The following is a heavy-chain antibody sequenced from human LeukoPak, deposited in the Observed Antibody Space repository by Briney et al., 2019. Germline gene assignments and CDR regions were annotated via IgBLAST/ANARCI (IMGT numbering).Heavy chain of an antibody. CDR1: GFTFSSYW. CDR3: AGSGGVIASDAFDI. CDR2: IKQDGSEK. Sequence: SGGSLRLSCAASGFTFSSYWMSWVRQAPGKGLEWVANIKQDGSEKYYVDSVKGRFTISRDNAKNSLYLQMNSLRAEDTAVYYCAGSGGVIASDAFDIWGQGTMVTVSS. D-gene: IGHD3-16*02. J-gene: IGHJ3*02. V-gene: IGHV3-7*01.